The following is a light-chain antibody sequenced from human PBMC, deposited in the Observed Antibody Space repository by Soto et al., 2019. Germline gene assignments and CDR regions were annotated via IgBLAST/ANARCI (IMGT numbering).Light chain of an antibody. Sequence: EIVMTQSPATLSVSPGERATLSCRASQSISTELAWYQQKPGQPPRLLIYSASTRATGVPARFTGSGSGSEFTLTICGLQSEDFAVYYCQQGHYWPLTFGQGTRLEI. CDR1: QSISTE. CDR3: QQGHYWPLT. V-gene: IGKV3-15*01. J-gene: IGKJ2*01. CDR2: SAS.